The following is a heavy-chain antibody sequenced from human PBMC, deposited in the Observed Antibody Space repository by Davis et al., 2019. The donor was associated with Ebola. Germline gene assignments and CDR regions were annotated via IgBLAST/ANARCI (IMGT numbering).Heavy chain of an antibody. D-gene: IGHD2-8*02. Sequence: GESLKISCKDSGNSFTSHWIGWVRQMPGKGLEWMCIIYTGDSDTRYSPSFRGQVIISADKSTKAAFLQWSSLKASDTAMYYCASLRRTITGMDDGFDIWGQGTMVTVSS. CDR1: GNSFTSHW. CDR3: ASLRRTITGMDDGFDI. V-gene: IGHV5-51*01. J-gene: IGHJ3*02. CDR2: IYTGDSDT.